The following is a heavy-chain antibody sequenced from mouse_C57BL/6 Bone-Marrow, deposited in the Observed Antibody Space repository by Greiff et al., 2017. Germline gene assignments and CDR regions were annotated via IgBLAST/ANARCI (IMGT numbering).Heavy chain of an antibody. J-gene: IGHJ2*01. Sequence: QVQLKQSGAELVRPGTSVKVSCKASGYAFTNYLIEWVKQRPGQGLEWIGVINPGRGGTNYNEKFKGKATLTADKSSSTAYMQLSSLTSEDSAVYFCARWSPFYDGSRYWGQGTTLTVSS. V-gene: IGHV1-54*01. CDR3: ARWSPFYDGSRY. D-gene: IGHD2-3*01. CDR2: INPGRGGT. CDR1: GYAFTNYL.